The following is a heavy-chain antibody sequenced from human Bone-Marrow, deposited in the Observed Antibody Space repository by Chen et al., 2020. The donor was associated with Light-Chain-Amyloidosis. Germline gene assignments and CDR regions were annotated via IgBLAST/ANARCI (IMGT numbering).Heavy chain of an antibody. CDR3: AKDFGGRDDY. D-gene: IGHD2-15*01. Sequence: EVQVVESGGGLVQPGGSLRLSCAASGFTLTTYWMHWVRQAPGKGLVWVSRINEDGGTTNYAESVRGRFTISRDTAKNIPYLQMNSLRAEDTALYYCAKDFGGRDDYWGQGTLVTVSS. CDR1: GFTLTTYW. CDR2: INEDGGTT. J-gene: IGHJ4*02. V-gene: IGHV3-74*01.